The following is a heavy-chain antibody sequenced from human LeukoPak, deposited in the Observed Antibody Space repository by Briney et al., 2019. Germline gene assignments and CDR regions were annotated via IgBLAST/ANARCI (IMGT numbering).Heavy chain of an antibody. Sequence: PGGSLRLSRAASGLTVSSNCMSSVRQAPGKGLEWVSVIYSGGSTYYADSVKGRFTISRDNSKNTLYLQMNSLRAEDTAVYYCARELRGAFDIWGQGSMVTVSS. CDR1: GLTVSSNC. J-gene: IGHJ3*02. CDR2: IYSGGST. D-gene: IGHD3-16*01. CDR3: ARELRGAFDI. V-gene: IGHV3-53*01.